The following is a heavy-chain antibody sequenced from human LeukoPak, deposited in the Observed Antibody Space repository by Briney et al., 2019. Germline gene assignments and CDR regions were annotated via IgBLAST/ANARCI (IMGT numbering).Heavy chain of an antibody. D-gene: IGHD1-20*01. CDR1: GYSFTNYW. Sequence: GESLKISCKGSGYSFTNYWIGWVRQMPGKGLEWMGIIYPGDSDTRYSPSFQGQVTISADKSISTAYLQWSSLKASDTAMYHCARPRDNWNDNFDYWGQGTLVTVSS. CDR2: IYPGDSDT. J-gene: IGHJ4*02. CDR3: ARPRDNWNDNFDY. V-gene: IGHV5-51*01.